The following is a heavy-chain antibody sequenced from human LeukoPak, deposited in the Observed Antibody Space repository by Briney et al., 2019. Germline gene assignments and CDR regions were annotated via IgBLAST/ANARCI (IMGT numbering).Heavy chain of an antibody. CDR2: IYTSGST. CDR3: ARVAGELLYHAFDI. V-gene: IGHV4-4*07. D-gene: IGHD3-10*01. CDR1: GGSISSYY. Sequence: KPSETLSLTCTVSGGSISSYYWSWIRQPAGKGLEWIGRIYTSGSTNYNPSLKSRVTMSVDTSKNQFSLKLSSVTAADTAVYHCARVAGELLYHAFDIWGQGTMVTVSS. J-gene: IGHJ3*02.